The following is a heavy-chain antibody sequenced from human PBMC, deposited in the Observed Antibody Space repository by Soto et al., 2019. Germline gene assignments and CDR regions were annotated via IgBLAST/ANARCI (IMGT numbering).Heavy chain of an antibody. J-gene: IGHJ6*03. V-gene: IGHV3-11*01. Sequence: QVQVVESGGGLVKPGGSLRLSCAGSGFSLSDYYMSWIRQAPGKGLEWISYISKSGSNIHYAESVKGRFTISRDNAKNLVSLQMNSLRAEDTAVYYCARAAESCTGGICYYYYMDLWGKGTTVTVSS. D-gene: IGHD2-8*02. CDR1: GFSLSDYY. CDR3: ARAAESCTGGICYYYYMDL. CDR2: ISKSGSNI.